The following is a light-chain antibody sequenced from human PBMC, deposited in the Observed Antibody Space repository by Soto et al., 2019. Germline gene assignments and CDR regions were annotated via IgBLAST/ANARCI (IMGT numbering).Light chain of an antibody. V-gene: IGLV2-14*01. CDR1: SSDVGAYNH. Sequence: QSVLTQPASVSGSPGQSITICCTGTSSDVGAYNHVSWYQQHPGKAPKLIIYDVTNRPSGVSNRFSGSKSGNTASLTISGLKAEDEADYDCSSYTRTSTVIFGGGTKLTVL. CDR2: DVT. CDR3: SSYTRTSTVI. J-gene: IGLJ2*01.